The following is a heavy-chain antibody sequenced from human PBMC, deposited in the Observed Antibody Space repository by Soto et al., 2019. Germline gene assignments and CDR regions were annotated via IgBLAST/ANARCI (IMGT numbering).Heavy chain of an antibody. Sequence: GGSLRLSCAASGFTFDDYAMHWVRQAPGKGLEWVSGISWNSGSIGYADSVKGRFTISRDNAKNSLYLQMNSLRAEDTALYYCAKGFVYTAMDTYFDYWGQGTLVTVSS. D-gene: IGHD5-18*01. J-gene: IGHJ4*02. V-gene: IGHV3-9*01. CDR3: AKGFVYTAMDTYFDY. CDR1: GFTFDDYA. CDR2: ISWNSGSI.